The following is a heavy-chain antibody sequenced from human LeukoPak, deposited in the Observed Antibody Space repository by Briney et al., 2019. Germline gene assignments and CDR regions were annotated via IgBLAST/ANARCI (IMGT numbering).Heavy chain of an antibody. V-gene: IGHV3-66*01. CDR2: IHRGGST. CDR1: GFTVSTNY. CDR3: ARDPYSGYDHYFDY. D-gene: IGHD5-12*01. Sequence: PGGSLRLSCAASGFTVSTNYMAWVRQAPGKGLEWVSVIHRGGSTYYADSVKGRFTISRDNSKNTLYLQMNSLRDEDTAVYYCARDPYSGYDHYFDYWGQGTLVTVSS. J-gene: IGHJ4*02.